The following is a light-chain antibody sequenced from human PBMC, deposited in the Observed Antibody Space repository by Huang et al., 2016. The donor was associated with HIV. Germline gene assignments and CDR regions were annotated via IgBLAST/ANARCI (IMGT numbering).Light chain of an antibody. J-gene: IGKJ2*01. V-gene: IGKV2-28*01. Sequence: DIVMTQSPLSLPATPGAPAFISCNSSQSLLRSSGYNYLDWYLQKPGQSPQLLIYLGYNRASGVPDRCSGIGAGTDFTLRISRVEAEDVGVYYCMQGLQTPYTFGQGTNLEIK. CDR1: QSLLRSSGYNY. CDR2: LGY. CDR3: MQGLQTPYT.